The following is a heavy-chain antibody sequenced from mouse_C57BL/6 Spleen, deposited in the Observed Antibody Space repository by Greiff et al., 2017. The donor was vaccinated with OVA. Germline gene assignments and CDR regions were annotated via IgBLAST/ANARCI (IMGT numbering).Heavy chain of an antibody. CDR3: ARQNWYYFDY. CDR1: GYTFTSYW. Sequence: QVQLKQPGAELVKPGASVKLSCKASGYTFTSYWMHWVKQRPGQGLEWIGMIHPNSGSTNYNEKFKSKATLPVDKSSSTAYMQPSDLTSEDSAVYYCARQNWYYFDYWGQGTTLTVSS. D-gene: IGHD4-1*01. CDR2: IHPNSGST. J-gene: IGHJ2*01. V-gene: IGHV1-64*01.